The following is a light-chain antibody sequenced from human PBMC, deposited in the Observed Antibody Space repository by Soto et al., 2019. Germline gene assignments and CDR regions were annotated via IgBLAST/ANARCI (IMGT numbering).Light chain of an antibody. V-gene: IGLV2-14*01. CDR2: DVS. Sequence: QSALTQPASVSGSPGQSITISCTGTSSDVGGYTYVSWYQQHPGKAPKLMIYDVSNRPSGVSNRFSGSKSDNTASLTISGLQADDEADYYCSSYTSSSTPYVFGTGTKLTVL. CDR1: SSDVGGYTY. CDR3: SSYTSSSTPYV. J-gene: IGLJ1*01.